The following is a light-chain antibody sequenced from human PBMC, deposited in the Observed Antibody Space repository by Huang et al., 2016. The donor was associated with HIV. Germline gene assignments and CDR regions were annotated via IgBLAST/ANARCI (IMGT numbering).Light chain of an antibody. CDR2: DAS. Sequence: EIVLTQSPATLSLSPGERVTLSCRASQSVSSYLAWYQHKPGQAPSLLIYDASKRATGSPARFSGRGSGTDFTLTISRLEPEDFAVYYCQHRANWRAPTFGGGTKLEIK. CDR3: QHRANWRAPT. CDR1: QSVSSY. V-gene: IGKV3-11*01. J-gene: IGKJ4*01.